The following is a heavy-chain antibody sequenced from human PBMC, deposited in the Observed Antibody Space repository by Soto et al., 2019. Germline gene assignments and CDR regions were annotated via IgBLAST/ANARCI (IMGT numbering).Heavy chain of an antibody. V-gene: IGHV4-30-4*01. J-gene: IGHJ4*02. D-gene: IGHD6-13*01. CDR3: ASRQQQVALVEY. CDR1: AGYISSGNYY. Sequence: TLSLTCTVSAGYISSGNYYWIWIRQPPGKGLEWXGHXXSXGXXXYXXSLKSRVTISVDASKNQFSLQLTSVTAADTAIYYCASRQQQVALVEYWGQGALVTVSS. CDR2: XXSXGXX.